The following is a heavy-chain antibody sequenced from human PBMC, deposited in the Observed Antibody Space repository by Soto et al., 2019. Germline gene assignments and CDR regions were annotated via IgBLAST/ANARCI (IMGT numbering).Heavy chain of an antibody. CDR3: AITYCRDNSCPRDFDF. CDR2: FIPILDMA. J-gene: IGHJ4*02. V-gene: IGHV1-69*02. Sequence: QVQVVQSGAEVKKPESSVKVSCKPSGGTFNTYTVNWVRLAPGHGLEWMGRFIPILDMANYAQKFQDIVTITADRSTFTAYMELNSLTSDDTAVYYCAITYCRDNSCPRDFDFWGPGNRVNVSS. D-gene: IGHD2-21*01. CDR1: GGTFNTYT.